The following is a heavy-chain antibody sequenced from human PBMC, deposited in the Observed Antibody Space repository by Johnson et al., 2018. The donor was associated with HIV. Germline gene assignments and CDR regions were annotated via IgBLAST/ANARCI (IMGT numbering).Heavy chain of an antibody. Sequence: EVQLVESGGGLLQPGGSLRLSCTASGFTFSSYEMNWVRQAPGKGLEWVSDINWDGGTIDYAGSVKGRFTISRDNSKNTLFLEMNSLRAEDTAVYYCAKARDANRQTDALDVWGQGTMVTVSS. V-gene: IGHV3-48*03. D-gene: IGHD1-14*01. CDR1: GFTFSSYE. J-gene: IGHJ3*01. CDR3: AKARDANRQTDALDV. CDR2: INWDGGTI.